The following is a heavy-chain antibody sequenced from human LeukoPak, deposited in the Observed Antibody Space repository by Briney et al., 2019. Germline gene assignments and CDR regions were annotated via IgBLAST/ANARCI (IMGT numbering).Heavy chain of an antibody. CDR3: AKGSGIVVVPAAISYYYYYMDV. CDR1: GFTFNSYA. J-gene: IGHJ6*03. D-gene: IGHD2-2*02. V-gene: IGHV3-23*01. CDR2: ISGSGGST. Sequence: GGSLRLSCAASGFTFNSYAMSWVRQAPGKGLEWVSAISGSGGSTYYADSVKGRFTIPRDNSKNTLYLQMNSLRAEDTAVYYCAKGSGIVVVPAAISYYYYYMDVWGKGTTVTVSS.